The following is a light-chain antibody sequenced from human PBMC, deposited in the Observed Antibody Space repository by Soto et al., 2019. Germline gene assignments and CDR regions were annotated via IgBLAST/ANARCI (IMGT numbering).Light chain of an antibody. CDR1: QSISSW. J-gene: IGKJ4*01. Sequence: DLQMTQSPSTLSASVGDRVTITCRASQSISSWLAWYQQKPGKAPKLLIYDASSLESGVPSRFSGIGSGTEFTLTISSLQPDDFATYYCQQYNSYPALTFGGGTKVEIK. CDR2: DAS. V-gene: IGKV1-5*01. CDR3: QQYNSYPALT.